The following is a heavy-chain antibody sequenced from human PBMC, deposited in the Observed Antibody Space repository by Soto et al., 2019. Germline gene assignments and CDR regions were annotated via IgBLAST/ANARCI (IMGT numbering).Heavy chain of an antibody. D-gene: IGHD3-3*01. CDR2: ISYDGSNK. V-gene: IGHV3-30-3*01. CDR3: ARDFLRFYYYYGMDI. CDR1: GFTFSSYA. Sequence: VQLVESGGGLVKPGGSLRLSCAASGFTFSSYAMHWVRQAPGKGLEWVAVISYDGSNKYYADSVKGRFTISRDNSKNTLYLQMNSLRAEDTAVYYCARDFLRFYYYYGMDIWGQGTTVTVSS. J-gene: IGHJ6*02.